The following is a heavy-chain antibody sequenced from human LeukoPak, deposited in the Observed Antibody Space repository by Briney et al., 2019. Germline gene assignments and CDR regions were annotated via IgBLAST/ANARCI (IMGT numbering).Heavy chain of an antibody. CDR1: GFTFSNSW. Sequence: GGSLRLSCVASGFTFSNSWMAWVRQAPGEGLEWVAHIKQDGGTKNYADSLRGRFTISRDNPKNSLYLQMNSLRSDDTAVYYCARDTVGSLDYWGQGILVTVAS. CDR2: IKQDGGTK. D-gene: IGHD1-26*01. CDR3: ARDTVGSLDY. V-gene: IGHV3-7*01. J-gene: IGHJ4*02.